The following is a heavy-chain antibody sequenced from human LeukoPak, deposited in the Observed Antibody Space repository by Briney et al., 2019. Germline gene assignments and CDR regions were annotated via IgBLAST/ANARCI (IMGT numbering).Heavy chain of an antibody. CDR3: ASRGAFDL. Sequence: AGGSLRLSCTASGFTFSSYEMNWVRQAPRKGLEWVSYISGNGSTHYYADSVKGRFTVSRDNAKNSLFLHMNSLRAEDTAIYYCASRGAFDLWGQGTMVTVSS. V-gene: IGHV3-48*03. J-gene: IGHJ3*01. CDR2: ISGNGSTH. CDR1: GFTFSSYE. D-gene: IGHD3-10*01.